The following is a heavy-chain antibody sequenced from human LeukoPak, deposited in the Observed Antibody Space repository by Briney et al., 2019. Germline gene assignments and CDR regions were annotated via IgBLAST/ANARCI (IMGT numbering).Heavy chain of an antibody. Sequence: PGGSLRLSCTASGFTFGDYAMSWVRQAPGKGLEWVGFIRSKAYGGTTEYAASVKGRFTISRDDSKSIAYLQMNSLKTEDTAVYYCTREMATYYYDSSGYRYYYYMDVWGKGTTVTISS. V-gene: IGHV3-49*04. CDR3: TREMATYYYDSSGYRYYYYMDV. D-gene: IGHD3-22*01. CDR1: GFTFGDYA. J-gene: IGHJ6*03. CDR2: IRSKAYGGTT.